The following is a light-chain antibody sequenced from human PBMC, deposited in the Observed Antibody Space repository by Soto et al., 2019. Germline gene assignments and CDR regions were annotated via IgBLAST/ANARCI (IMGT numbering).Light chain of an antibody. CDR3: FSYTTSSTYV. CDR2: DVS. J-gene: IGLJ1*01. V-gene: IGLV2-14*01. CDR1: SSDVGGYNY. Sequence: QSVLTQPASVSGSPGQSITISCTGTSSDVGGYNYVSWYQQHPGKAPKLMIYDVSDRPSGVSYRFSGSKSGITASLTISGLQAEDEADYYCFSYTTSSTYVFGTGNKVTVL.